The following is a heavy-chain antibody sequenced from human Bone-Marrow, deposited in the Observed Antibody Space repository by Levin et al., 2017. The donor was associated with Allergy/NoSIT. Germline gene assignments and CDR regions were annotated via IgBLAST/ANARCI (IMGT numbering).Heavy chain of an antibody. Sequence: SGPTLVKPTQTLTLTCTFSGFSLSTTGVGVGWIRQPPGKALEWLALTFWDDDKRYSPSLKSRLTITKDTSKNQVVLTMTNMDPVDTATYYCARGSLVRGVTLTKFDYWGQGTLVTVSS. V-gene: IGHV2-5*02. D-gene: IGHD3-10*01. CDR2: TFWDDDK. J-gene: IGHJ4*02. CDR3: ARGSLVRGVTLTKFDY. CDR1: GFSLSTTGVG.